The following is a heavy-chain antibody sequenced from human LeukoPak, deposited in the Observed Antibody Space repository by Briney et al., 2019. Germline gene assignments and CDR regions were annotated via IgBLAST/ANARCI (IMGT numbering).Heavy chain of an antibody. D-gene: IGHD5-18*01. CDR1: GFTFSSYS. CDR2: ISSSSSYI. V-gene: IGHV3-21*01. CDR3: ARKGDTAMAHFDY. J-gene: IGHJ4*02. Sequence: GGSLRLSCAASGFTFSSYSMNWVRQAPGKGLEWASSISSSSSYIYYADSVKGRFTISRDNAKNSLYLQMNSLRAEDTAVYYCARKGDTAMAHFDYWGQGTLVTVSS.